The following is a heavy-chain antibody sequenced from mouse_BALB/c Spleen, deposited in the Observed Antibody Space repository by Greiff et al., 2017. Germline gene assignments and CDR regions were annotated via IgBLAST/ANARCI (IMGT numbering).Heavy chain of an antibody. Sequence: VMLVESGPGLVAPSQSLSITCTVSGFSLTGYGVNWVRQPPGKGLEWLGMIWGDGSTDYNSALKSRLSISKDNSKSQVFLKMNSLQTDDTARYYCARENDGYFAWFAYWGQGTLVTVSA. D-gene: IGHD2-3*01. V-gene: IGHV2-6-7*01. J-gene: IGHJ3*01. CDR2: IWGDGST. CDR3: ARENDGYFAWFAY. CDR1: GFSLTGYG.